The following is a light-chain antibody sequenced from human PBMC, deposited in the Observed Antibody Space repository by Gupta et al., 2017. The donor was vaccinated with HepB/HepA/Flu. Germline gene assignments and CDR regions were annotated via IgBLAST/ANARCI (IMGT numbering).Light chain of an antibody. CDR3: SSYTTSSTFV. J-gene: IGLJ1*01. V-gene: IGLV2-18*02. Sequence: QSALTQPPSVSGSPGQSVTISCTGTSSDVGSYNRVSWYQQPPGTAPTLMIFEVSLRPSGVPDRFSGSKSGNTASLTISGLQAEDEADYYCSSYTTSSTFVFGTGTKVTVL. CDR2: EVS. CDR1: SSDVGSYNR.